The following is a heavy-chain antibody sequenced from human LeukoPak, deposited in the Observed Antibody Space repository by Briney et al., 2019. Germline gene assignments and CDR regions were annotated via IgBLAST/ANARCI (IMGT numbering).Heavy chain of an antibody. CDR3: ARAKGSYSFDY. CDR2: ISSSGSSI. CDR1: GGSFSGYY. V-gene: IGHV3-11*01. Sequence: LSLTCAVYGGSFSGYYMSWIRQAPGKGLECVSYISSSGSSIYYADSVKGRFTISRDNAKNSLYLQMNSLRAEDTAVYYCARAKGSYSFDYWGQGTLVTVSS. D-gene: IGHD1-26*01. J-gene: IGHJ4*02.